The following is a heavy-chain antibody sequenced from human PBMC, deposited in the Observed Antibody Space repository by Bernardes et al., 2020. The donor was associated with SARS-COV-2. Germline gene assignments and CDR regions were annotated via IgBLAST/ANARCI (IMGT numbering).Heavy chain of an antibody. V-gene: IGHV3-23*01. CDR1: GFTSSSYV. J-gene: IGHJ4*02. CDR3: AKSSGVDRG. CDR2: IGVSGDNT. Sequence: GGSLRLSCAASGFTSSSYVMTWVRQAPGKGLEWVSGIGVSGDNTYYADSVKGRFTISRDKSKNTLYLQMNSLRAEDTAVYYCAKSSGVDRGWGQGTLVTVSS. D-gene: IGHD5-12*01.